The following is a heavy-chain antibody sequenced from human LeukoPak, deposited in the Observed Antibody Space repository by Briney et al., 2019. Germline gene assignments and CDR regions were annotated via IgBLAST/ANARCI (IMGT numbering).Heavy chain of an antibody. D-gene: IGHD4-17*01. CDR3: ARNIHDYVLTHYYYYMDV. CDR2: IYSDGFT. CDR1: GLIVSGNY. V-gene: IGHV3-53*01. Sequence: GGSLRLSCAASGLIVSGNYMSWVRKAPGKGLEWVSIIYSDGFTYYADSVKGRFTISRDSPKNTLYLQMDSLRAEDTAVYYCARNIHDYVLTHYYYYMDVWGKGTTVTVSS. J-gene: IGHJ6*03.